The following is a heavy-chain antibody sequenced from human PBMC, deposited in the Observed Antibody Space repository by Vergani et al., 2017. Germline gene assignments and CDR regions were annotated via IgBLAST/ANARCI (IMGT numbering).Heavy chain of an antibody. CDR3: ARGLDPEEPNFDY. CDR1: GFTFGSYS. J-gene: IGHJ4*02. CDR2: ISSSSSYI. Sequence: EVQLVESGGGLVKPGGSLRLSCAASGFTFGSYSMNWVRQAPGKGLEWVSSISSSSSYIYYADSVKGRFTISRDNAKNSLYLQMNSLRAEDTAVYYCARGLDPEEPNFDYWGQGTLVTVSS. D-gene: IGHD1-1*01. V-gene: IGHV3-21*01.